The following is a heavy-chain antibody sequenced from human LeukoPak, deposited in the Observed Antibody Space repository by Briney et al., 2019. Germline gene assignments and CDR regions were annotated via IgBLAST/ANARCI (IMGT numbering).Heavy chain of an antibody. V-gene: IGHV4-30-4*08. Sequence: SETLSLTCTVSGGSISSGDYYWSWIRQPPGKGLEWFGYIYYSGSTYYNPSLKSRVTISVETSKNQFSLKLSSVTAADTAVYYCARAAPLYYDFWSGYYRTRDYYYYMDVWGKGTTVTVSS. CDR3: ARAAPLYYDFWSGYYRTRDYYYYMDV. CDR1: GGSISSGDYY. D-gene: IGHD3-3*01. J-gene: IGHJ6*03. CDR2: IYYSGST.